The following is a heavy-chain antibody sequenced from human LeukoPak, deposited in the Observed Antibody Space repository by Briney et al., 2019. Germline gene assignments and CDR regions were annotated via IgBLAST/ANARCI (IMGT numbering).Heavy chain of an antibody. Sequence: PGGSLRLSCAASGFTFSSYSMNWVRQAPGKGLEWVSSISSSSSYIYYADSVKGRFTISRDNSKNTLYLQMNSLRAEDTAVYYCAKDRRENSGSHDAFDIWGQGTMVTVSS. J-gene: IGHJ3*02. CDR2: ISSSSSYI. V-gene: IGHV3-21*04. CDR3: AKDRRENSGSHDAFDI. D-gene: IGHD1-26*01. CDR1: GFTFSSYS.